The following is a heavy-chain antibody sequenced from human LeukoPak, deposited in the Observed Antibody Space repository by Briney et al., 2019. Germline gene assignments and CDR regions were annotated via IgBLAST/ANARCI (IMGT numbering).Heavy chain of an antibody. Sequence: GGSLRLSCAASGFTFSSYAMSWVRQAPGKGLEWVSAISGSGGSTHYADSVKGRFTISRDNSKNTLYLQMNSLRAEDTAVYYCATNPDIVVVVAAEWGQGTLVTVSS. D-gene: IGHD2-15*01. CDR2: ISGSGGST. V-gene: IGHV3-23*01. CDR1: GFTFSSYA. CDR3: ATNPDIVVVVAAE. J-gene: IGHJ4*02.